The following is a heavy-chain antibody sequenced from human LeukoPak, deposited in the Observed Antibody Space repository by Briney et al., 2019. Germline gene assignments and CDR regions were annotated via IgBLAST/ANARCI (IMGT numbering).Heavy chain of an antibody. CDR3: ARAGGVHDTPMDLDY. Sequence: KPSETLSLTCTVSGGSISPYYWSWIRQTPGKGLEWIGYILYSGTTTNYNPSLKSRVTISADTSKNQFSLKLSSVTAADTAVYYCARAGGVHDTPMDLDYWGQGILVTVSS. J-gene: IGHJ4*02. V-gene: IGHV4-59*01. D-gene: IGHD5-18*01. CDR2: ILYSGTTT. CDR1: GGSISPYY.